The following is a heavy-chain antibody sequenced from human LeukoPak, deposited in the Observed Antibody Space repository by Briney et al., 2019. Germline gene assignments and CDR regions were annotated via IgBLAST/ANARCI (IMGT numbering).Heavy chain of an antibody. CDR1: GFTFSTYG. V-gene: IGHV3-30*02. Sequence: GGSLRLSCAASGFTFSTYGMHWVRQAPGKGLEGVAFIGYDGSNKYYADSVKGRFTVSRDKSKNTLYLQMDSLRTEDTAVYYCAKGLYYKDRSGYPAWGQGTLVTISS. CDR3: AKGLYYKDRSGYPA. CDR2: IGYDGSNK. D-gene: IGHD3-22*01. J-gene: IGHJ5*02.